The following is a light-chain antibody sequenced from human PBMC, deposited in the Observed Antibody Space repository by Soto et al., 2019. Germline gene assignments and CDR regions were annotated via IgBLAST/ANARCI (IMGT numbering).Light chain of an antibody. CDR1: SGHINYA. Sequence: QLVLTQSPSASASLGASVKFTCTLSSGHINYAIAWHQQQPAKGPRFLMKLNTDGSHNKGGGVPDRFSGSISGAQRYLTISNVQSEDEAVYYCQTWGTGSVVFGGGTKLTVL. J-gene: IGLJ2*01. CDR2: LNTDGSH. V-gene: IGLV4-69*01. CDR3: QTWGTGSVV.